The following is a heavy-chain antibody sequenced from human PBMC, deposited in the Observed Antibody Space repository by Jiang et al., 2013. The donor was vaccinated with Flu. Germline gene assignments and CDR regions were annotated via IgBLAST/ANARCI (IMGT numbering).Heavy chain of an antibody. D-gene: IGHD6-19*01. Sequence: QTLSLTCAISGDSVSGHNVGWHWLRQSPSRGLEWLGRTYYRSQWFNDYPESVQSRITINPDTSKNQFSLQLNSVTPEDAAVYYCARAMTVSGTYDYWGQGTLVSVSS. CDR2: TYYRSQWFN. J-gene: IGHJ4*02. V-gene: IGHV6-1*01. CDR1: GDSVSGHNVG. CDR3: ARAMTVSGTYDY.